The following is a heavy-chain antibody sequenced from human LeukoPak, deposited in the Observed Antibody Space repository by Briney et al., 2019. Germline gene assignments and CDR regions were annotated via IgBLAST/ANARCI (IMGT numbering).Heavy chain of an antibody. CDR2: IYYSGST. CDR3: ARVGGSSPFDC. D-gene: IGHD1-26*01. J-gene: IGHJ4*02. V-gene: IGHV4-59*01. Sequence: SETLSLTCTVSGGSISSYYWSWIRQPPGKGLEWIGYIYYSGSTNYNPSLKSRVTISVDTSKNQFSLKLSSVTAADTAVYYCARVGGSSPFDCWGQGTLVTVSS. CDR1: GGSISSYY.